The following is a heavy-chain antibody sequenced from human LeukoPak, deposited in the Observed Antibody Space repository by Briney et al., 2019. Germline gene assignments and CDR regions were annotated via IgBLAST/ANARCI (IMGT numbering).Heavy chain of an antibody. J-gene: IGHJ4*02. V-gene: IGHV3-7*01. D-gene: IGHD4-23*01. CDR1: GFTFSSYG. CDR3: ARIYGGNSYYFDY. CDR2: IKQDGSEI. Sequence: PGGSLRLSCAASGFTFSSYGMHWVRQAPGKGLEWVANIKQDGSEIYYVDSVKGRFTISRDNAKNSLYLQMNSLRAEDTAVYYCARIYGGNSYYFDYWGQGTLVTVSS.